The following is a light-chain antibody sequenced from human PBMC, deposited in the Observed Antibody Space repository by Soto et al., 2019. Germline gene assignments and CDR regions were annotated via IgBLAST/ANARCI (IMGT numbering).Light chain of an antibody. V-gene: IGLV1-40*01. CDR2: GNT. J-gene: IGLJ2*01. Sequence: QPVLTQPPSVSGAPGQRVTISCTGSSSNIGAGYDVHWYQQLPGTAPKLLIYGNTNRPSGVPDRFSGSKSGTSVSLAITGLQAEDEADYYCQSYDSSLSGSVFGGGTKVTVL. CDR1: SSNIGAGYD. CDR3: QSYDSSLSGSV.